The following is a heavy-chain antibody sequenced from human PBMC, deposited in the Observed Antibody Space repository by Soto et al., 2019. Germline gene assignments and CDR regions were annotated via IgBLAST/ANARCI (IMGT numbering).Heavy chain of an antibody. D-gene: IGHD3-10*01. CDR3: ASIRFGHFDY. CDR1: GGSISSADYY. V-gene: IGHV4-30-4*01. CDR2: FHSSGAT. J-gene: IGHJ4*01. Sequence: SETLSLTCTVSGGSISSADYYWSWIRQPPGKGLEWIGYFHSSGATYKDPSLKSRVTISVDTSKNQISLKLDSVTAADTAVYYCASIRFGHFDYWGHGTLVIVSS.